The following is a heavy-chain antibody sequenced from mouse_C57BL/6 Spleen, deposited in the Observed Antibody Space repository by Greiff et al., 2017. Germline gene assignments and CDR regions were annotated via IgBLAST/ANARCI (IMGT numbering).Heavy chain of an antibody. V-gene: IGHV1-50*01. CDR2: IDPSDSYT. Sequence: LQPGAALVQPGASVKLSCKASGYTFTSYWMQWVKQRPGQGLEWIGEIDPSDSYTNYNQKFKGKATLTVDTSSSTAYMQLSSLTSEDSAVYYCARGNYWGQGTTLTVSS. J-gene: IGHJ2*01. CDR1: GYTFTSYW. CDR3: ARGNY.